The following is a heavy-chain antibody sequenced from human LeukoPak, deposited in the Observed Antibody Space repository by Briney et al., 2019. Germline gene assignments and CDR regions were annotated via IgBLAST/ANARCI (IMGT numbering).Heavy chain of an antibody. CDR2: ISSYSSHI. CDR3: RGWSGDAFDI. V-gene: IGHV3-21*01. CDR1: GFTFSSYS. Sequence: GGSLRLSCVASGFTFSSYSMNWVRQAPGKGLEWVSSISSYSSHIYYADSVKGRFTISRDNAKNSLYLQMNSLRAEDTAVYYCRGWSGDAFDIWGQGTMVTVFS. D-gene: IGHD3-10*01. J-gene: IGHJ3*02.